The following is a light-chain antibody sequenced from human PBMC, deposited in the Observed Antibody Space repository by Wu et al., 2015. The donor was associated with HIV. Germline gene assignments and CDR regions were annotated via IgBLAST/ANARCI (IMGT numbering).Light chain of an antibody. CDR3: QLYGPSPRFT. CDR2: DAS. Sequence: EIVLTQSPATLSLSPGERATLSCRASQSVSSSLAWYRQKPGQAPRLLIYDASNRATGIPARFSGSGSGTDFTLTISSLEPEDFAVYYCQLYGPSPRFTFGPGTRVDL. J-gene: IGKJ3*01. CDR1: QSVSSS. V-gene: IGKV3-11*01.